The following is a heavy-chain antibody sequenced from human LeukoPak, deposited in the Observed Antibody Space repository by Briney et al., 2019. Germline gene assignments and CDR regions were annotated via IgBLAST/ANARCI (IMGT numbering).Heavy chain of an antibody. CDR3: AKGDYYDSSGYHRWGGDFDY. J-gene: IGHJ4*02. V-gene: IGHV3-9*01. D-gene: IGHD3-22*01. Sequence: GGSLRLSCAASGFTFSSYSMHWVRQAPGKGLEWVSGISWNSGSIGYADSVKGRFTISRDNAKNSLYLQMNSLRAEDTALYYCAKGDYYDSSGYHRWGGDFDYWGQGTLVTVSS. CDR2: ISWNSGSI. CDR1: GFTFSSYS.